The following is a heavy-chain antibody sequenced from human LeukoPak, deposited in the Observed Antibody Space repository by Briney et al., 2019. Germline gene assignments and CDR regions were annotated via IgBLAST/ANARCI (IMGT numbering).Heavy chain of an antibody. J-gene: IGHJ4*02. CDR3: ARTRFGELLSLDY. CDR2: IYHSGST. V-gene: IGHV4-30-2*01. CDR1: GGSISSGGYS. Sequence: SQTLSLTCAVSGGSISSGGYSWSWIRQPPGKGLEWIGYIYHSGSTYYNPSLKSRVTISVDRSNNQFSLKLSSVTAADTAVYYCARTRFGELLSLDYWGQGTLVTVSS. D-gene: IGHD3-10*01.